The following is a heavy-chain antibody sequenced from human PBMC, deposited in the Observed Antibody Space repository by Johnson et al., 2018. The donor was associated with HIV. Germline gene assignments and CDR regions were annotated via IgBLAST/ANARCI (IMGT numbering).Heavy chain of an antibody. D-gene: IGHD7-27*01. Sequence: VQLVESGGGLVKPGGSLRLSCAVSGLTFDDYAMHWVRQVPGKGLEWVSGISWNSGSIGYADSVKGRFTISRDNAKNSLYLQMNSLRAEDTALYYCANLFRGDWGFDAFDIWGQGTLVTVSS. CDR2: ISWNSGSI. V-gene: IGHV3-9*01. CDR3: ANLFRGDWGFDAFDI. J-gene: IGHJ3*02. CDR1: GLTFDDYA.